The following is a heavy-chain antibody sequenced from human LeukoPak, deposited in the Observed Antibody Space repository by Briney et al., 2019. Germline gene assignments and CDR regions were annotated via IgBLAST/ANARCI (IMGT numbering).Heavy chain of an antibody. CDR1: GGSFSGYY. CDR3: ARSVDYYDSSGYYSCPGY. CDR2: INHSGST. J-gene: IGHJ4*02. Sequence: SETLSLTCAVCGGSFSGYYWSWIRQPPGKGLEWIGEINHSGSTNYNPSLKSRVTISVDTSKNQFSLKLSSVTAADTAVYYCARSVDYYDSSGYYSCPGYWGQGTLVTVSS. D-gene: IGHD3-22*01. V-gene: IGHV4-34*01.